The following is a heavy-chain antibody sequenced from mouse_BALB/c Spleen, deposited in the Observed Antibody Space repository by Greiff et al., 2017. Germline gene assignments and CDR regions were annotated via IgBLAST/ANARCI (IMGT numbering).Heavy chain of an antibody. CDR2: ISSGSSTI. CDR3: AREGTVVATDY. J-gene: IGHJ2*01. Sequence: DVKLVESGGGLVQPGGSRKLSCAASGFTFSSFGMHWVRQAPEKGLEWVAYISSGSSTIYYADTVKGRFTISRDNPKNTLFLQMTSLRSEDTAMYYCAREGTVVATDYWGQGTTLTVSS. V-gene: IGHV5-17*02. D-gene: IGHD1-1*01. CDR1: GFTFSSFG.